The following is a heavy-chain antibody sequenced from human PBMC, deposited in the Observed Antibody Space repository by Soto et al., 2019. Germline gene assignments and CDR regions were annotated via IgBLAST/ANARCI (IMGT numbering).Heavy chain of an antibody. Sequence: ETLSLTCTVSGDSITSYNWNWLRQPPGKALEWIGYVYSSGSTNYNPSLKSRVTISVDTSKNQFSLKLSSVTAADTAVYYCARSAYYYGSGSYFGFDPWGQGTLVTVSS. CDR2: VYSSGST. CDR1: GDSITSYN. CDR3: ARSAYYYGSGSYFGFDP. D-gene: IGHD3-10*01. J-gene: IGHJ5*02. V-gene: IGHV4-4*08.